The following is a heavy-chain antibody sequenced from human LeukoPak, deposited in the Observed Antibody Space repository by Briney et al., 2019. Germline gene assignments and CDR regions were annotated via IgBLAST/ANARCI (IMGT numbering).Heavy chain of an antibody. D-gene: IGHD3-22*01. CDR2: INSDGSYT. CDR1: AFTFSSYW. CDR3: CWENYCDRSDNYAMDV. Sequence: GGPLRLPCAASAFTFSSYWIHWVRQAPPKGLVWVSRINSDGSYTSYADSVKGRFSISRDNAKNTLYLQMNSLGAEDTAVYYCCWENYCDRSDNYAMDVWGQGTTVTVSS. V-gene: IGHV3-74*01. J-gene: IGHJ6*02.